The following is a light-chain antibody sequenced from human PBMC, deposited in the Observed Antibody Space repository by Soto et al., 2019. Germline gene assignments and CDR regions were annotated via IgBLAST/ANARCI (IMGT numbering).Light chain of an antibody. J-gene: IGLJ2*01. V-gene: IGLV2-11*01. CDR1: SSDVGGYNY. Sequence: QSVLTQPRSVSGSPGQSVTISCTGTSSDVGGYNYVSWYQQHPGTVPKLMIYDVSNRPSGVPDRFSGSKSGNTASLTISGIQAEDEADYYCCSYAGGHTSLLFGGGTKLPVL. CDR3: CSYAGGHTSLL. CDR2: DVS.